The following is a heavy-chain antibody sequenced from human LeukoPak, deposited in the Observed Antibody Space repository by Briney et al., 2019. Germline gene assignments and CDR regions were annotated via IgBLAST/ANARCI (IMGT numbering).Heavy chain of an antibody. D-gene: IGHD1-14*01. J-gene: IGHJ3*02. CDR1: GYIFTGQY. Sequence: GASVKVSCKASGYIFTGQYIHWVRQAPGQGLEWMGWINPNSGATNYAQKFQGRVTMTRATSISTAYMELSRLRSDDTAVYYCARGFPEDGAFDIWGQGTMVTVSS. V-gene: IGHV1-2*02. CDR3: ARGFPEDGAFDI. CDR2: INPNSGAT.